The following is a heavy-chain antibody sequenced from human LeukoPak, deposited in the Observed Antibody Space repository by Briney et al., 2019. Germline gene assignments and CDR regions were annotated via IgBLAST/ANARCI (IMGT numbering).Heavy chain of an antibody. CDR2: INPNSGGT. CDR1: GNTFTGYY. CDR3: ATVKAKDAFDI. J-gene: IGHJ3*02. V-gene: IGHV1-2*02. Sequence: ASVKVSCKTSGNTFTGYYIHWVRQAPGQGPEWMGWINPNSGGTNYAQKFQGRVTMTRDTSISTAYMELTGLGSDDTAVYYCATVKAKDAFDIWGQGTMVTASS.